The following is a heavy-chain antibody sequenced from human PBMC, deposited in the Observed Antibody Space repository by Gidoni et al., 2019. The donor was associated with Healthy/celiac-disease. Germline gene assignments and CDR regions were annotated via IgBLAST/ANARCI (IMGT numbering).Heavy chain of an antibody. CDR2: ISGSGGST. J-gene: IGHJ4*02. V-gene: IGHV3-23*01. D-gene: IGHD2-15*01. CDR3: AKVTIRRYSFDY. Sequence: EVQLLASGGGLVPPGGSLRLSCAASGFTFSCYAMRWLRQAPGKGLEWVSAISGSGGSTYYADSVKGRFTISRDNSKNTLYLQMNSLRAEDTAVYYCAKVTIRRYSFDYWGQGTLVTVSS. CDR1: GFTFSCYA.